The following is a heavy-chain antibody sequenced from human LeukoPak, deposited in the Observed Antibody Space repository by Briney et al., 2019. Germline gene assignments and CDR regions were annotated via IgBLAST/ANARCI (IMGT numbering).Heavy chain of an antibody. CDR1: GFTFSSYA. CDR2: ISGSGGST. D-gene: IGHD4-11*01. J-gene: IGHJ3*02. V-gene: IGHV3-23*01. CDR3: VKGTTFDAFDM. Sequence: GGSLRLSCAASGFTFSSYAMSWVRQAPGKGLEWVSAISGSGGSTYYADSVKGRFTISRDNAKNSLYLQMNSLRPEDTALFYCVKGTTFDAFDMWGQGTMVTVSS.